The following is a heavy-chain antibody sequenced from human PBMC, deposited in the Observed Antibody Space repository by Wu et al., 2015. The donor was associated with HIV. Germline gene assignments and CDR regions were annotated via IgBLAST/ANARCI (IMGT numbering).Heavy chain of an antibody. CDR3: ARKYIVTVPDTWYY. J-gene: IGHJ4*02. CDR2: IYYTGST. D-gene: IGHD2/OR15-2a*01. CDR1: GDSISSSSHY. V-gene: IGHV4-39*01. Sequence: QVQLQESGPGVVKPSETLSLTCTISGDSISSSSHYWGWIRQSPGKGLEWIGSIYYTGSTYYNPSLKSRVTISIDTSKNQFSLRLGSVTAADSAVYYCARKYIVTVPDTWYYWGQGTLVAVSS.